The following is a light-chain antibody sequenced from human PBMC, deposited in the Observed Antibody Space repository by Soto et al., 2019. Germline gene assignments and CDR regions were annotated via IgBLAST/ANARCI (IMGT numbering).Light chain of an antibody. Sequence: EIVLTQSPATLSLSPGERATLSCRASQSVGSSLAWYQQRPGQAPRLLIYDAFIRATGIPARFSGSESGTDFTLSITRLEPEDFAVYFCQQYGSSLTVGGVNKVDSK. CDR3: QQYGSSLT. CDR2: DAF. V-gene: IGKV3-11*01. J-gene: IGKJ4*01. CDR1: QSVGSS.